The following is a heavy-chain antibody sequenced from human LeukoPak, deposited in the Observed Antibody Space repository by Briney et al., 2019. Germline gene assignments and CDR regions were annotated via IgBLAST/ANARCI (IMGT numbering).Heavy chain of an antibody. V-gene: IGHV3-30*04. CDR3: ARDRIKSGSYRAHDY. J-gene: IGHJ4*02. D-gene: IGHD1-26*01. CDR2: ISYDGSNK. CDR1: GFTFSSYA. Sequence: PGRSLRLSCAASGFTFSSYAMHWVRQAPGNGLEWVAVISYDGSNKYYADSVKGRFTISRDNSKNTLYLQMNSLRAEDTAVYYCARDRIKSGSYRAHDYWGQGTLVTVSS.